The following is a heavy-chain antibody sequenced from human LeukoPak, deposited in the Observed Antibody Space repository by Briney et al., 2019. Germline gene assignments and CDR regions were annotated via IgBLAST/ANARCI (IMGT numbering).Heavy chain of an antibody. D-gene: IGHD6-13*01. V-gene: IGHV4-59*01. CDR2: IYYSGST. CDR3: ARGSIAAAEGSHWFDP. J-gene: IGHJ5*02. CDR1: GGSISSYY. Sequence: PSETLSLTCTVSGGSISSYYWSCIRQPPGKGLEWIGYIYYSGSTYYNPSLKSRVTISVDTSKNQFSLRLNSVTAADTAVYYCARGSIAAAEGSHWFDPWGQGTLVTVSS.